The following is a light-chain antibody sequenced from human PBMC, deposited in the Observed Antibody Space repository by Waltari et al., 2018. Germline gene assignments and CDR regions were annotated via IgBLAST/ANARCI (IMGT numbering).Light chain of an antibody. V-gene: IGKV3-11*01. CDR1: QSLNNY. Sequence: EIVLTQSPATLSLSPGERATLSCRASQSLNNYLAWYQQRPGHAPSLLIYDASNRATGVPARFVGGGSGTDFTLTITTLEPEDFAIYYCQHRSNWPLTFGGGTKVEIK. CDR3: QHRSNWPLT. CDR2: DAS. J-gene: IGKJ4*01.